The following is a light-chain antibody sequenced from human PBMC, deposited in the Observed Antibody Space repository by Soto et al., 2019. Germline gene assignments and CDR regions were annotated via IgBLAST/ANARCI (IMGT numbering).Light chain of an antibody. CDR2: DVN. J-gene: IGLJ2*01. CDR3: SSSTGSSTHVL. V-gene: IGLV2-14*01. Sequence: QSALTQPASVSGSPGQSITISYAGTSSDVGGYNYVSWYQQYPGKAPKLMIYDVNSRPSGVSNHFSGSKSGNTASLTISGLQAEDEAEYYCSSSTGSSTHVLFGGGTKVTVL. CDR1: SSDVGGYNY.